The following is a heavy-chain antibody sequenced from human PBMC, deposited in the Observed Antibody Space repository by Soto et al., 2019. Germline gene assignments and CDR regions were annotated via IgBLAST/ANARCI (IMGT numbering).Heavy chain of an antibody. CDR1: GGSISSRTHY. V-gene: IGHV4-39*01. J-gene: IGHJ5*01. D-gene: IGHD6-13*01. CDR3: ARHEISSWGFDS. Sequence: KASETLSLTCTVSGGSISSRTHYWGWIRQPPGKGLEWIGSIYYSGRTYYNPSLKGRLTMSVDMSKNQFSLRLSSVTAADTALYYCARHEISSWGFDSWGHGALVTVSS. CDR2: IYYSGRT.